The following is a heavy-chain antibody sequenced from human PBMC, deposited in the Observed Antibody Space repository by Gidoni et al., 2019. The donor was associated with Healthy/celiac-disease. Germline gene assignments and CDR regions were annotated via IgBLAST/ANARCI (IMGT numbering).Heavy chain of an antibody. D-gene: IGHD2-2*01. V-gene: IGHV3-43*01. J-gene: IGHJ6*02. CDR3: AKDDGVPAAIGYYGMDV. CDR1: GFTFDDYT. Sequence: EVQLVESGGVEVQPGGSLRLSCAASGFTFDDYTMHWVRQAPGKGLEWVSLISWDGGSTYYADSVKGRFTISRDNSKNSLYLQMNSLRTEDTALYYCAKDDGVPAAIGYYGMDVWGQGTTVTVSS. CDR2: ISWDGGST.